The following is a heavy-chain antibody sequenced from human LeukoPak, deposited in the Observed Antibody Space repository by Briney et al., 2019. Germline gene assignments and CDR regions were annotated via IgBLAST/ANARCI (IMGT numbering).Heavy chain of an antibody. CDR2: ISSSSSTI. CDR3: AKAEYSSSSVGY. Sequence: GGSLRPSCAASGFTFSSYSMNWVRQAPGKGLEWVSYISSSSSTIYYADSVKGRFTISRDNARNSLYLQMNSLRAEDTAVYYCAKAEYSSSSVGYWGQGTLVTVSS. J-gene: IGHJ4*02. D-gene: IGHD6-6*01. CDR1: GFTFSSYS. V-gene: IGHV3-48*01.